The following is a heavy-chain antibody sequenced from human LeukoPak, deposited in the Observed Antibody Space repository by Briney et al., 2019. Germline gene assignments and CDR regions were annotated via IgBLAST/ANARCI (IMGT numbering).Heavy chain of an antibody. CDR1: GGSISSGSHY. J-gene: IGHJ4*02. Sequence: SQTLSLTCTVSGGSISSGSHYWSWIRQPAGKGLEWIGRIYTSGSTNYNPSLKSRVTISVDRSKNQFSLKLGSVTAADTAVYYCARGVATINFDYWGQGTLVTVSS. V-gene: IGHV4-61*02. D-gene: IGHD5-24*01. CDR3: ARGVATINFDY. CDR2: IYTSGST.